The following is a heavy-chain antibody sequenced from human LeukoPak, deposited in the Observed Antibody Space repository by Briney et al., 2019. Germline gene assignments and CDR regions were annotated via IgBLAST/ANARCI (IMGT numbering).Heavy chain of an antibody. D-gene: IGHD3-3*01. Sequence: SETLSLTCAVYGGSFSGYYWSWIRQPPGKGLEWIGEINHSGSTNYNPSLKSRVTISVDTSKNQFSLKLSSVTAADTAVYYCARHAQYYDFWSGTNWFDPWGQGTLVTVSS. CDR1: GGSFSGYY. CDR3: ARHAQYYDFWSGTNWFDP. CDR2: INHSGST. V-gene: IGHV4-34*01. J-gene: IGHJ5*02.